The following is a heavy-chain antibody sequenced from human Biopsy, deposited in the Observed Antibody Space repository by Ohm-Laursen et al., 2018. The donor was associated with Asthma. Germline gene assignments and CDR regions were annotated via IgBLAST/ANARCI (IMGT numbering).Heavy chain of an antibody. CDR1: GGSVSTGSYY. CDR3: ARVKDGYNFDY. V-gene: IGHV4-61*01. J-gene: IGHJ4*02. D-gene: IGHD5-24*01. Sequence: SETLSLTWTVSGGSVSTGSYYWSWIRQPPGKGLEWLGYIYYTGSDNYNPSLKSRVTISVDRSKNQFSLKLSSVTAADTAVYYCARVKDGYNFDYWGQGTLVTVSS. CDR2: IYYTGSD.